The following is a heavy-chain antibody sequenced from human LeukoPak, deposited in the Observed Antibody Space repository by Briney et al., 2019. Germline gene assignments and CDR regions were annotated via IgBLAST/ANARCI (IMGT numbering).Heavy chain of an antibody. CDR1: GVSITSFY. Sequence: KPSETLSLTCTVSGVSITSFYWSWIRQSPGKGLEWIGYIFYSGSTNYNPSLKSRVTISVDTSKNQFSLKLSSVTAADTAVYYCARIVGATFDYWGQGTLVTVSS. D-gene: IGHD1-26*01. CDR2: IFYSGST. J-gene: IGHJ4*02. CDR3: ARIVGATFDY. V-gene: IGHV4-59*08.